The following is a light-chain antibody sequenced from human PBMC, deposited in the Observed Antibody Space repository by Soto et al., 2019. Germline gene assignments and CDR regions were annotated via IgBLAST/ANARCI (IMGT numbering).Light chain of an antibody. Sequence: AIQLTQSPSSLSASVGDRVTNTCRASQGIRDALGWYQQRPGKAPKLLIYGASSLQSGVPSRFSGSGSGTDFTLTISSLQPEDFATYYCLQDFHYPLTFGGGTKVEI. J-gene: IGKJ4*01. V-gene: IGKV1-6*01. CDR2: GAS. CDR3: LQDFHYPLT. CDR1: QGIRDA.